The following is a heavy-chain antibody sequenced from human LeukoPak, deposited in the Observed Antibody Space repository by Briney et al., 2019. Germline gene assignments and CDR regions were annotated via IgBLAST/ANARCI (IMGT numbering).Heavy chain of an antibody. CDR1: GFTFSSYG. V-gene: IGHV3-30*02. CDR2: IRYDGSNK. CDR3: ARDADLGATIIGAFDI. D-gene: IGHD5-24*01. Sequence: GGSLRLSCAASGFTFSSYGMHWVRQAPGKGLEWVAFIRYDGSNKYYADSVKGRFTISRDNAKNSLYLQMNSLRAEVTAVYYCARDADLGATIIGAFDIWGQGTMVTVSS. J-gene: IGHJ3*02.